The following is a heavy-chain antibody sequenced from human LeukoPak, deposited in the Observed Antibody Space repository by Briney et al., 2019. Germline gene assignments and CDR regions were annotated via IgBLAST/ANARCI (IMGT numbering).Heavy chain of an antibody. V-gene: IGHV3-30*04. CDR1: GFTFSSYA. J-gene: IGHJ6*03. D-gene: IGHD3-22*01. CDR2: ISYDGSNK. Sequence: GGSLRLSCAASGFTFSSYAMHWVRQAPGKGLEWVAVISYDGSNKYYADSVKGRFTISRDNSKNTLYLQMNSLRSDDTAVYYCARERYYDSTRRAYYYYYMDVWGKGTTVTVSS. CDR3: ARERYYDSTRRAYYYYYMDV.